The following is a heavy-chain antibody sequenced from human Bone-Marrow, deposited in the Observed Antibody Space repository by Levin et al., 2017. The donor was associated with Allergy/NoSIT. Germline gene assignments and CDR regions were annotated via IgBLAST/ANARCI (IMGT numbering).Heavy chain of an antibody. CDR2: IFQSGGT. CDR3: ARELPRGYRGTNTGQPDY. J-gene: IGHJ4*02. D-gene: IGHD1-26*01. V-gene: IGHV4-38-2*02. CDR1: GYSISSGYY. Sequence: SQTLSLTCVVSGYSISSGYYWGWIRQPPGKGLEWIGSIFQSGGTYYNPSLKSRVTISVDTSRNQFSLRLTSVTAADTAVYYCARELPRGYRGTNTGQPDYWGQGTLVTVSS.